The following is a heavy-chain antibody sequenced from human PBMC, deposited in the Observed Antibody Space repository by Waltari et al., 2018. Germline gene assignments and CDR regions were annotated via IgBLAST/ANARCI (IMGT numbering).Heavy chain of an antibody. J-gene: IGHJ4*02. CDR2: ISYDGSNK. D-gene: IGHD6-25*01. CDR1: GFPFSRYA. V-gene: IGHV3-30-3*01. CDR3: AREAGGTLDY. Sequence: QVQLVESGGGVVQPGRSLRLSCAASGFPFSRYALHWVRQAPGKGRELVAVISYDGSNKYYADSVKGRFTITRDNSKNTLYLQMNSLRAEDTAVYYCAREAGGTLDYWGQGTLVTVSS.